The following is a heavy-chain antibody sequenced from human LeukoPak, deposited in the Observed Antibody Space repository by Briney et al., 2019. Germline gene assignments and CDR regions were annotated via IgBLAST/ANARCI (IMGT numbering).Heavy chain of an antibody. CDR1: GFTFSSYA. CDR3: SSTSLAWAGFDY. Sequence: PGRSLRLSCAASGFTFSSYAMHWVRQAPGKGLEWVSAISGSGGSTYYADSVKGRFSISRDNSKNTLYLQMNSLRAEDTAVYYCSSTSLAWAGFDYWGQGTLVTVSS. V-gene: IGHV3-23*01. J-gene: IGHJ4*02. D-gene: IGHD2-2*01. CDR2: ISGSGGST.